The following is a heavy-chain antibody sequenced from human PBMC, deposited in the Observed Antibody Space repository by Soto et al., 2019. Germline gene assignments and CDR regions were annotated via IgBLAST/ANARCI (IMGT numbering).Heavy chain of an antibody. Sequence: GGSLRLSCAASGFTFDDYAMHWVRQAPGKGLEWVSGISWNSGSIGYADSVKGRFTISRDNAKNSLYLQMNSLRAEDTALYYCAKGTYGDYYYYYYMDVWGKGTTVTVSS. CDR1: GFTFDDYA. D-gene: IGHD4-17*01. CDR3: AKGTYGDYYYYYYMDV. V-gene: IGHV3-9*01. CDR2: ISWNSGSI. J-gene: IGHJ6*03.